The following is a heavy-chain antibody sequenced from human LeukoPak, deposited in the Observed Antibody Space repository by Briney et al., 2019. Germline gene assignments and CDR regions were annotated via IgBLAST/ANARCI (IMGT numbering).Heavy chain of an antibody. V-gene: IGHV3-53*01. CDR2: FYSGGTT. CDR3: ARVSFGPASEWFDP. Sequence: PGGSLRLSCAASGFNVRSKYMSWVRQAPGKGLECVSVFYSGGTTAYADSVNGRFTVSIDNSNNTLYLQMNSLRAEDTAVYYCARVSFGPASEWFDPWGQGTLVTVSS. D-gene: IGHD3/OR15-3a*01. J-gene: IGHJ5*02. CDR1: GFNVRSKY.